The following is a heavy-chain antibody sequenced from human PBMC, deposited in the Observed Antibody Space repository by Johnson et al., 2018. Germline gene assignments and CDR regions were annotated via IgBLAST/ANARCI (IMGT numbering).Heavy chain of an antibody. V-gene: IGHV3-30*18. Sequence: QVQLVQSGGGVVQPGRSLRLSCAASGFTFSSYGMHWVRQAPGKGLEWVAVISYDGSNKYYADSVKGRFIISRDNSKNTLYLQMNSLRAEDTAVYYCAKEDYGDVDYWGQGTLVTVSS. CDR3: AKEDYGDVDY. D-gene: IGHD4-17*01. J-gene: IGHJ4*02. CDR2: ISYDGSNK. CDR1: GFTFSSYG.